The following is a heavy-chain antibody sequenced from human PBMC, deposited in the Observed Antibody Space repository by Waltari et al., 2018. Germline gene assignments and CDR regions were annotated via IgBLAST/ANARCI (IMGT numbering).Heavy chain of an antibody. J-gene: IGHJ4*02. CDR1: GFTFSRYD. CDR2: ISRSGSTK. D-gene: IGHD3-16*01. V-gene: IGHV3-11*01. Sequence: QEQLVESGGGLVKPGGSLRLSCVGSGFTFSRYDLSWIRQAPGKGLEWVSSISRSGSTKNYADSVKGRFTISRDNAKDSLYLRMDRRRDEDTAVYYCARISGEYVTMPTVLNPTGYYFDLWGQGTLVSVSS. CDR3: ARISGEYVTMPTVLNPTGYYFDL.